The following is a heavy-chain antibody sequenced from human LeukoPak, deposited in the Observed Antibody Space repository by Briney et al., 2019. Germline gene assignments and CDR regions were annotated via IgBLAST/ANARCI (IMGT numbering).Heavy chain of an antibody. CDR1: GFSLSTSGVG. D-gene: IGHD6-19*01. V-gene: IGHV2-5*01. J-gene: IGHJ3*02. Sequence: SGPTLVKPTQTLTLTCTFSGFSLSTSGVGVGWIRQPPGNGLEWLALIYWNDDKRYSPSLKSRITITKDTSKNQVVLKMTNLDPVDTATYYCAHSDSSGWFPRDAFDIWGQGTMVTVSS. CDR2: IYWNDDK. CDR3: AHSDSSGWFPRDAFDI.